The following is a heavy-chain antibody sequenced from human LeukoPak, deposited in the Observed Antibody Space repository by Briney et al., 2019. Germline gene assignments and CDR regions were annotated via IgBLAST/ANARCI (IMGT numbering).Heavy chain of an antibody. J-gene: IGHJ4*02. V-gene: IGHV1-69*05. CDR3: AGYCSMTSCRNVDF. CDR2: IIPIFGTA. CDR1: GGTFSSYA. D-gene: IGHD2-2*01. Sequence: SVKVSCKASGGTFSSYAISWVRQAPGQGLEWMGGIIPIFGTANYAQKFQGRVTITTDESTSTAYMELSSLRSEDTALYYCAGYCSMTSCRNVDFWGQGTLVTVSS.